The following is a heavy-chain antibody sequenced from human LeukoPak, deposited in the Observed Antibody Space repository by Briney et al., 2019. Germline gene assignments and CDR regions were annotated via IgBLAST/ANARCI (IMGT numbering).Heavy chain of an antibody. V-gene: IGHV4-61*02. CDR3: ARAGDRCSSTSCYSWFDP. D-gene: IGHD2-2*01. CDR2: IYTSGST. J-gene: IGHJ5*02. CDR1: GGSISSGSYY. Sequence: SQTPSLTCTVSGGSISSGSYYWSWIRQPAGKGLEWIGRIYTSGSTNYNPSLKSRVTISVDTSKNQSSLKLSSVTAADTAVYYCARAGDRCSSTSCYSWFDPWGQGTLVTVSS.